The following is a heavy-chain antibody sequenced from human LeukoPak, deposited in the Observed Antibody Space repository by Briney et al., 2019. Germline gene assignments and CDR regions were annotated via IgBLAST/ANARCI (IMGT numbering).Heavy chain of an antibody. CDR2: ISYDGSNK. CDR3: AKDRSYTSSDYYYMDV. CDR1: GFTFSNAW. V-gene: IGHV3-30*18. Sequence: GGSLRLSCAASGFTFSNAWMSWVRQAPGKGLEWVAVISYDGSNKYYADSVKGRFTISRDNSKNTLYLQMNSLRAEDTAVYYCAKDRSYTSSDYYYMDVWGKGTTVTVSS. J-gene: IGHJ6*03. D-gene: IGHD6-6*01.